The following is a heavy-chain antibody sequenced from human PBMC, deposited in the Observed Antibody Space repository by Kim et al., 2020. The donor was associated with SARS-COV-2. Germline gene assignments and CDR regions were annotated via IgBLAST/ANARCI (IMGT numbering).Heavy chain of an antibody. CDR2: SFDGSDT. D-gene: IGHD3-16*01. V-gene: IGHV3-30*10. J-gene: IGHJ6*02. CDR3: GGVGV. Sequence: SFDGSDTYYTDSVTGRFTISRDNSKSRLYLPTNNLRPEDTAVYYCGGVGVWGQGTTFTVSS.